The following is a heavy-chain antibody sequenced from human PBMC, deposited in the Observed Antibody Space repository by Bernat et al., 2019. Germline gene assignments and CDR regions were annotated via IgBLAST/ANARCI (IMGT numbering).Heavy chain of an antibody. CDR2: IIPIFVTA. J-gene: IGHJ2*01. CDR3: ARGIAARSVWYFDR. CDR1: GGTFSSYA. Sequence: QVQLVQSGAEVKKPGSSVKVSCKASGGTFSSYAISWVRQAPGQGLEWLGGIIPIFVTANYAQKFQGRVTITADKSTSTAYMGLSSLRSEDTAVYYCARGIAARSVWYFDRWGRGTLVTVS. V-gene: IGHV1-69*06. D-gene: IGHD6-6*01.